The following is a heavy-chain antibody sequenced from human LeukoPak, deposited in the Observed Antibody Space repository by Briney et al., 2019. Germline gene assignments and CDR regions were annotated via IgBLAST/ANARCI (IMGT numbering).Heavy chain of an antibody. J-gene: IGHJ5*02. Sequence: SETLSPTCTVSGGSISSYYWSWIRQPPGKGLEWIGYIYYSESTNYNPSLKSRVTISVDTSKNQFSLKLSSVTAADTAVYYCARGGFGGRTDWFDPWGQGTLVTVSS. V-gene: IGHV4-59*01. CDR2: IYYSEST. D-gene: IGHD3-10*01. CDR3: ARGGFGGRTDWFDP. CDR1: GGSISSYY.